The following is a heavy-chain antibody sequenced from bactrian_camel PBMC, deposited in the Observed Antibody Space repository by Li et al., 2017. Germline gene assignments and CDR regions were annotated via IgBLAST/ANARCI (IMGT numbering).Heavy chain of an antibody. J-gene: IGHJ4*01. CDR3: MTVNRGSGGHCAPPFYR. CDR2: IYTVHGYT. V-gene: IGHV3S40*01. Sequence: DVQLVESGGGSVQAGGSLRLSCVASTNIPQYYMGWFRQAPGKEREGVAAIYTVHGYTAYADSVKGRFTISTDKDTVYLQMNNLQPEDTAMYSCMTVNRGSGGHCAPPFYRWGQGTQVTVS. CDR1: TNIPQYY. D-gene: IGHD5*01.